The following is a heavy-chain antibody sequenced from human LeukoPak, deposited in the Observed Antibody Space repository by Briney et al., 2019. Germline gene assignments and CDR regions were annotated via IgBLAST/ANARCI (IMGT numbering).Heavy chain of an antibody. V-gene: IGHV3-7*03. D-gene: IGHD3-9*01. CDR2: IKQDGSEK. Sequence: GGSLRLSCAASGFTFSSYWMSWVRQAPGKGLEWVANIKQDGSEKYYVDSVKGRFTISRDNAKNSLYLRMNSLRAEDTAVYYCARDLPFDILTGNDAFDIWGQGTMVTVSS. J-gene: IGHJ3*02. CDR3: ARDLPFDILTGNDAFDI. CDR1: GFTFSSYW.